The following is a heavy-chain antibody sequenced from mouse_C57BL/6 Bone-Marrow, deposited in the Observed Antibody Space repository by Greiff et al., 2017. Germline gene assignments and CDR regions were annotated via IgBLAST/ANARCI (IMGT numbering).Heavy chain of an antibody. CDR2: MHPNGGSP. CDR1: GYTFTNYW. Sequence: VQLQQPGAELVKPGASVKLSCKASGYTFTNYWMHWVKQRPGQGLEWIGMMHPNGGSPDYNEKFKSEATLSVDKSSRTAYMELSSLTSEDSAVYYGARYYDYDDYTMDYGGQGTSVTVSS. D-gene: IGHD2-4*01. V-gene: IGHV1-64*01. CDR3: ARYYDYDDYTMDY. J-gene: IGHJ4*01.